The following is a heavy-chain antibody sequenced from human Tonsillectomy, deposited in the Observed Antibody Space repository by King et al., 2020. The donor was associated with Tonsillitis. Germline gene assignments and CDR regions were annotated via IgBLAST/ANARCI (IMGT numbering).Heavy chain of an antibody. J-gene: IGHJ6*02. CDR3: ARVRLIAVAGTLYYYGMDV. V-gene: IGHV3-21*01. CDR2: ISSSSSYI. Sequence: VQLVESGGGLVKPGGSLRLSCAASGFTFSSYSMNWVRQAPGKGLEWVSSISSSSSYIYYADSVKGRFTISRDNAKNSLYLQMNSLRAEDTAVYYCARVRLIAVAGTLYYYGMDVWGQGTTVTVSS. CDR1: GFTFSSYS. D-gene: IGHD6-19*01.